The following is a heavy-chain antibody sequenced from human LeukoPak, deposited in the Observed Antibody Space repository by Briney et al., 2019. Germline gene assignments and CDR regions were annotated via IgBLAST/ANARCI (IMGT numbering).Heavy chain of an antibody. CDR2: ISGSGGST. J-gene: IGHJ5*02. D-gene: IGHD3-10*01. V-gene: IGHV3-23*01. CDR1: GFTFSSYA. CDR3: AKDMRGGAWFGELYPSNWFDP. Sequence: GGSLRLSCAASGFTFSSYAMSWVRQAPGKGLEWLSAISGSGGSTYYADSVKGRFTISIDNSKNTLYLQMDSLRAEDTAVYYCAKDMRGGAWFGELYPSNWFDPWGQGTLVTVSS.